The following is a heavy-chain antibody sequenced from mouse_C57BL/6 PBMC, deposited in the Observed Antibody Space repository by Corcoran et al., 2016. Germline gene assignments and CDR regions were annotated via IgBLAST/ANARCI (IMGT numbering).Heavy chain of an antibody. V-gene: IGHV9-3*01. CDR3: ARSGYYSYFDY. J-gene: IGHJ2*01. CDR1: GYTFTTYG. CDR2: INTYSGVP. D-gene: IGHD2-12*01. Sequence: QIQLVQSGPELKKPGETVKISCKASGYTFTTYGMSWVKQAPGKGLKWMGWINTYSGVPTHADDFKGRFAFSLETSASTAYLQINNLKNEDTATYFCARSGYYSYFDYWGQGTTLTVSS.